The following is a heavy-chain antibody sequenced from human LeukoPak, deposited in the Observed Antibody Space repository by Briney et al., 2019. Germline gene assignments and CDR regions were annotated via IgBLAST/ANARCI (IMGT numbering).Heavy chain of an antibody. CDR2: IYWNDDK. V-gene: IGHV2-5*01. D-gene: IGHD6-13*01. Sequence: SGPTLVNPTQTLTLTCTFSGFSLTTSGVDVGWIRQPPGKALEWLALIYWNDDKRYSPSLKNRLTITKDTSKNQVVLTMTNIDPVDTATYYCAHLTPKTTYSSFDYWGQGTLVTVSS. CDR1: GFSLTTSGVD. CDR3: AHLTPKTTYSSFDY. J-gene: IGHJ4*02.